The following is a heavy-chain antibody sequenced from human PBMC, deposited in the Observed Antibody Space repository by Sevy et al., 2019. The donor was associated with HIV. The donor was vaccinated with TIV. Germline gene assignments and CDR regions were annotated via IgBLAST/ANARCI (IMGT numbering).Heavy chain of an antibody. J-gene: IGHJ4*02. CDR2: IWFDGSNT. D-gene: IGHD4-17*01. CDR1: GFPFSSYG. CDR3: ARDLEFYDYGDYGPAFMPDY. V-gene: IGHV3-33*01. Sequence: GGSLRLSCAASGFPFSSYGMHWVRQAPGKGLEWVAVIWFDGSNTYYADSVKGRFTISRDIAKNTLNLQMNSLRAEDTAVYYGARDLEFYDYGDYGPAFMPDYWGQRTLVTVSS.